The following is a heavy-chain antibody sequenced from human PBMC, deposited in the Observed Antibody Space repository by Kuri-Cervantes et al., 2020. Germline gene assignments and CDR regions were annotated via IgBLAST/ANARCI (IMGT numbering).Heavy chain of an antibody. D-gene: IGHD3-16*02. Sequence: GESLKISCAASGFTFSNYWMAWVRQAPGKGLEWVAMIKKDGSDGYYVDSVKGRFTISRDNSKNTLYLQMNSLRAEDTAVYYCAKAYDYVWGSYRPYFDYWGQGTLVTVSS. CDR2: IKKDGSDG. V-gene: IGHV3-7*01. J-gene: IGHJ4*02. CDR1: GFTFSNYW. CDR3: AKAYDYVWGSYRPYFDY.